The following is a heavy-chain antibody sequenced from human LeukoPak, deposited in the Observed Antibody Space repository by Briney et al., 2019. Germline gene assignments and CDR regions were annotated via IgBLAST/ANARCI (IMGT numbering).Heavy chain of an antibody. Sequence: SETLSLTCTVSGGSISSSSYYWGWIRQPPGKGLEWIGSIYYSGSTYYNPSLKSRVTISVDTSKNQFSLKLSSVTAADTAVYYCARKYYYDSSGYVAYWGQGTLVTVSS. CDR2: IYYSGST. D-gene: IGHD3-22*01. V-gene: IGHV4-39*01. CDR1: GGSISSSSYY. J-gene: IGHJ4*02. CDR3: ARKYYYDSSGYVAY.